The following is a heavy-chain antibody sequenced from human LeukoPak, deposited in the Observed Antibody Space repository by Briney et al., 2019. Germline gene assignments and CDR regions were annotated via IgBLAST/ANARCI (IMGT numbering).Heavy chain of an antibody. J-gene: IGHJ4*02. CDR2: IYYSGST. CDR3: ARDPVAGHFDY. Sequence: PSETLSLTCTVSGGSISSGSYYWGWIRQPPGKGLEWIGSIYYSGSTYYNPSLKSRVTISVDTSKNQFSLKLSSVTAADTAVYYCARDPVAGHFDYWGQGTLVTVSS. V-gene: IGHV4-39*07. D-gene: IGHD6-19*01. CDR1: GGSISSGSYY.